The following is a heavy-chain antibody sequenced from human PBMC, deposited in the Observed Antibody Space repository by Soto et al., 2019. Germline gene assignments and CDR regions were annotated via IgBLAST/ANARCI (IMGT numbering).Heavy chain of an antibody. CDR1: GFSFNNHG. D-gene: IGHD5-18*01. CDR2: ISYDGSKK. Sequence: HPGGSLRLSCAASGFSFNNHGIHWVRQAPGKGLEWVAVISYDGSKKYYADSVKGRFTISRDNSKNTLYLQMDSLRAEDTAVYYCAKDERSYDSYSFYYVDVWGRGTTVTVSS. CDR3: AKDERSYDSYSFYYVDV. V-gene: IGHV3-30*18. J-gene: IGHJ6*03.